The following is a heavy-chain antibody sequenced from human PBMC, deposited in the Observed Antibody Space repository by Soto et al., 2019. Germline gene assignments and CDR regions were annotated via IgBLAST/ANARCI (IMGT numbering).Heavy chain of an antibody. CDR1: GGTFSSYA. CDR2: IIPIFGTA. D-gene: IGHD3-22*01. Sequence: SVRVSCKAAGGTFSSYAISWVRQAPRQGLEWMGGIIPIFGTANYAQKFQGRVTITADESTSTAYMELSSLRSEDTAVYYCESLVPYYYDSSGYRLDYWGQGTLVTVSS. J-gene: IGHJ4*02. CDR3: ESLVPYYYDSSGYRLDY. V-gene: IGHV1-69*13.